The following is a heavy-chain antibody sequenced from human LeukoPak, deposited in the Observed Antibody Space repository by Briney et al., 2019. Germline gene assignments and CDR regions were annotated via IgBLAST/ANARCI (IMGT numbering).Heavy chain of an antibody. V-gene: IGHV1-46*01. CDR2: INPSGGST. CDR1: GYTFTSYY. Sequence: ASVKVSCKASGYTFTSYYMHWVRQAPGQGPEWMGIINPSGGSTSYAQKFQGRVTMTRDTSTSTVYMELSSLRSEDTAVYYCARAYGGKGGYYYYYYMDVWGKGTTVTVSS. CDR3: ARAYGGKGGYYYYYYMDV. D-gene: IGHD4-23*01. J-gene: IGHJ6*03.